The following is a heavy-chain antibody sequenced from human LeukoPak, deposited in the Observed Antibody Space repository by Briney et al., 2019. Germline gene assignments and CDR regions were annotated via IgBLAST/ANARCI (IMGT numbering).Heavy chain of an antibody. V-gene: IGHV3-33*01. Sequence: GGSLRLSFAASGFSFSSYGMHWVRQAPGKGLEWVAVIWYDGSKKYYADSVKGRFIISRDNSRNTLYLQMNSLRAEDTAIYYCMTAAGYNFGQYWGQGTLVTVSS. D-gene: IGHD1-1*01. CDR1: GFSFSSYG. J-gene: IGHJ4*02. CDR3: MTAAGYNFGQY. CDR2: IWYDGSKK.